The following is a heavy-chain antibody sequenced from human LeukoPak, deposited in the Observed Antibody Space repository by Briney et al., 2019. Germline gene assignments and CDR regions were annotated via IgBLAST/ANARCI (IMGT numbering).Heavy chain of an antibody. V-gene: IGHV4-38-2*01. CDR3: ARGVVLTGYRMAGTIYYFDY. CDR2: IYHSGST. CDR1: GYSISSGYY. Sequence: PSETLSLTCAVSGYSISSGYYWGWIRQPPGKGLEWIGSIYHSGSTYYNPSLKSRVTISVDTSKNQFSLKLSSVTAADTAVYYCARGVVLTGYRMAGTIYYFDYWGQGTLVTVSS. D-gene: IGHD3-9*01. J-gene: IGHJ4*02.